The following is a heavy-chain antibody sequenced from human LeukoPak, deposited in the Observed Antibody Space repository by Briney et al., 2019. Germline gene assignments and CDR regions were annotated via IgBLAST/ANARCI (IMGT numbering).Heavy chain of an antibody. CDR2: ISGRDIST. CDR1: GFTFSTYV. CDR3: AREKPIFGVVIMYYFDY. V-gene: IGHV3-23*01. D-gene: IGHD3-3*01. J-gene: IGHJ4*02. Sequence: PGGSLRLSCAASGFTFSTYVMSWVRQAPGKGLEWVSAISGRDISTYYADSVKGRFTISRDNSKNTLYLQMNSLRAEDTAVYYCAREKPIFGVVIMYYFDYWGQGTLVTVSS.